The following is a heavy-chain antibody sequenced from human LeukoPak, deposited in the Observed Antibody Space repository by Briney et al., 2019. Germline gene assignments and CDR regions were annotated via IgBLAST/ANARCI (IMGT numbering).Heavy chain of an antibody. CDR1: GFTFTTYA. J-gene: IGHJ3*01. Sequence: GGSLRLSCTASGFTFTTYAINWVRQAPGKGLEWVSGISGGGDKAFYADSVNGRFTISRDNSKNSVSLQMSNLRPDDAALYYCVKDLALAGTGGGFDVWGQGTRVAVSS. V-gene: IGHV3-23*01. CDR3: VKDLALAGTGGGFDV. CDR2: ISGGGDKA. D-gene: IGHD6-19*01.